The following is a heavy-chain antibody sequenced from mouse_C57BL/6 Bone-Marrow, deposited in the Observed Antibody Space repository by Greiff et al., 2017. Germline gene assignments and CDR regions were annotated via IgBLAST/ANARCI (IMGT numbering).Heavy chain of an antibody. CDR1: GYTFTDYY. CDR2: IYPGSGNT. D-gene: IGHD2-4*01. CDR3: AREVYYDYGFDY. V-gene: IGHV1-76*01. J-gene: IGHJ2*01. Sequence: QVQLKESGAELVRPGASVKLSCKASGYTFTDYYINWVKQRPGQGLEWIARIYPGSGNTYYNEKFKGKATLTAEKSSSTAYMQLSSLTSEDSAVYFCAREVYYDYGFDYWGQGTTLTVSS.